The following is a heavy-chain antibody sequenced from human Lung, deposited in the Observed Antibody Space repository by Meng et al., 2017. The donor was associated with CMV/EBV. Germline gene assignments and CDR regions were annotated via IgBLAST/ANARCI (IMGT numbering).Heavy chain of an antibody. CDR2: IIPILGIA. Sequence: SXXVSXXASGDTLRSHAISWVRQAPGQGLEWMGGIIPILGIATYAQKFQGRVAIAADKSTTTAYMELSRLRSEDTAVYFCARALYYYDSSGYYPYFDYWXQGTLVTVSS. V-gene: IGHV1-69*10. CDR3: ARALYYYDSSGYYPYFDY. CDR1: GDTLRSHA. J-gene: IGHJ4*02. D-gene: IGHD3-22*01.